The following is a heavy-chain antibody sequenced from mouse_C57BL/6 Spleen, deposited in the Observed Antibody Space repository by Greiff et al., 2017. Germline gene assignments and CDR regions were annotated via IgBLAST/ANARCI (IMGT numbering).Heavy chain of an antibody. D-gene: IGHD4-1*01. CDR2: FYPGDGDT. J-gene: IGHJ4*01. CDR3: APGSGDYYAMDY. V-gene: IGHV1-82*01. CDR1: GYAFSSSW. Sequence: QVHVKQSGPELVKPGASVKISCKASGYAFSSSWMNWVKQRPGKGLEWIGRFYPGDGDTNYNGKFKGKATLTADKSSSTAYMQLSSLTSEDSAVYFCAPGSGDYYAMDYWGQGTSVTVSS.